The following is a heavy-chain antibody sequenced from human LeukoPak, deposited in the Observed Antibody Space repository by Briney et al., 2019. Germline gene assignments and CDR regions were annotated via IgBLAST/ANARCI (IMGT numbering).Heavy chain of an antibody. CDR2: IYYSGST. Sequence: ASETLSLTCTVSGASISSYYWSWIRQSPGKGLEWIGYIYYSGSTNYNPSLKSRVTISVDTSKDQFSLKLSSVTAADTAVYYCARVQLGRRTNWFDPWGQGTLVTVSS. CDR3: ARVQLGRRTNWFDP. D-gene: IGHD6-6*01. CDR1: GASISSYY. V-gene: IGHV4-59*01. J-gene: IGHJ5*02.